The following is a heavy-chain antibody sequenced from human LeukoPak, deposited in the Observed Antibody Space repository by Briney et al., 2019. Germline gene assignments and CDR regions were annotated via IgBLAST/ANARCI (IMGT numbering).Heavy chain of an antibody. CDR2: INSDGSST. Sequence: PGGSLRLSCAASVYSFRNYWMHGVPQAPGRGLVWVSRINSDGSSTNYADSVKGRFTISRDNAKNTVSLQMNSPRAEDTAVYYCARGSHAFDIWGQGTRVTVSS. J-gene: IGHJ3*02. CDR1: VYSFRNYW. V-gene: IGHV3-74*01. CDR3: ARGSHAFDI.